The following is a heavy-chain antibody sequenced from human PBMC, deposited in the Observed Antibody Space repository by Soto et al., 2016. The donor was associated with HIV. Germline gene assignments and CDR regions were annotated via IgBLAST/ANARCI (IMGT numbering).Heavy chain of an antibody. Sequence: EVQLVESGGGLVKPGGSLRLSCAASGFTFSNAWMTWVRQAPGKGLEWVGRIKTKTDDGATDYAAPVKGRFIISRDDSKNTLYLQMNSLKTEDTAVYYCTTGTDRGLTYYYYYGMDVWGQGTSVTVSS. J-gene: IGHJ6*02. D-gene: IGHD2-21*02. CDR3: TTGTDRGLTYYYYYGMDV. V-gene: IGHV3-15*01. CDR2: IKTKTDDGAT. CDR1: GFTFSNAW.